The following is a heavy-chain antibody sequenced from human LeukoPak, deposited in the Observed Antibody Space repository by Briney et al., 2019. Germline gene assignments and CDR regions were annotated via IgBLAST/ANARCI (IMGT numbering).Heavy chain of an antibody. D-gene: IGHD7-27*01. J-gene: IGHJ4*02. CDR2: SGDT. Sequence: SGDTGYAQKFQDRVTMTRNTSISTAYMELSSLGSDDTAVYYCARGPPNWGYDYWGPGTLVTISS. CDR3: ARGPPNWGYDY. V-gene: IGHV1-8*01.